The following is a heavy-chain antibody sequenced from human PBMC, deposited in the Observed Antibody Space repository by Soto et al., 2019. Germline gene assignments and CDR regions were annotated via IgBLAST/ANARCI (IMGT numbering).Heavy chain of an antibody. V-gene: IGHV3-30*18. J-gene: IGHJ3*02. D-gene: IGHD3-3*01. CDR2: ISYDGSNK. CDR1: GFTFSSYG. Sequence: QVQIVESGGGVVQPGRSLRLSCAASGFTFSSYGMHWVRQAPGKGLEWVAVISYDGSNKYYADAVKGRFNISRDNSKNTLYLQMNSLRAEETAVYYCAKDPSYDFWSGYYALDAFDIWGQGTMVTVSS. CDR3: AKDPSYDFWSGYYALDAFDI.